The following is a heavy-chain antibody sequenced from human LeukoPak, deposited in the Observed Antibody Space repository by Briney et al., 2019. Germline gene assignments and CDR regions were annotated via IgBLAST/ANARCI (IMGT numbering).Heavy chain of an antibody. Sequence: GGSLRLSCAASGFTFSTYSMNWVRQAPGKGLEWVSVISGSGGSTYYADSVKGRFTISRDNSRNTLYLQVNSLRAEDTAVYYCAKVRFGVTARYYFDYWGQGTLVTVSS. CDR2: ISGSGGST. J-gene: IGHJ4*02. V-gene: IGHV3-23*01. CDR1: GFTFSTYS. D-gene: IGHD3-10*01. CDR3: AKVRFGVTARYYFDY.